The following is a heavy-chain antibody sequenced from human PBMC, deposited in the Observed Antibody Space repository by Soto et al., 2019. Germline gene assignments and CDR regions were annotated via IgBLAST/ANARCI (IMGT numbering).Heavy chain of an antibody. J-gene: IGHJ4*02. CDR2: TYYRSKWYN. CDR3: ARDNGFLEWLLPFDY. Sequence: SQTLSLTCVISGDSVSSNLASWNWIRQSPSRGLEWLGRTYYRSKWYNDYAVSVKSRITINPDTSKNQFSLQLNSVTPEDTAVYYCARDNGFLEWLLPFDYWGQGTLVTVSS. CDR1: GDSVSSNLAS. D-gene: IGHD3-3*01. V-gene: IGHV6-1*01.